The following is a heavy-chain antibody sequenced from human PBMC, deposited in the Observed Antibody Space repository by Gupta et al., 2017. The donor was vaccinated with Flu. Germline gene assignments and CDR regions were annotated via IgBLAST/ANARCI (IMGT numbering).Heavy chain of an antibody. Sequence: EVQLLESGGNLVQPGGSLRLSCAASGFTFNNYAMTWVRQAPGKGLEWVAAIGPSSTTTWYADSVKGRFTISRDNSKNTLYLQMNSLRAEDTALYYCVKERLGAPLADSWGQGALVTVSS. CDR3: VKERLGAPLADS. CDR2: IGPSSTTT. CDR1: GFTFNNYA. D-gene: IGHD1-26*01. V-gene: IGHV3-23*01. J-gene: IGHJ4*02.